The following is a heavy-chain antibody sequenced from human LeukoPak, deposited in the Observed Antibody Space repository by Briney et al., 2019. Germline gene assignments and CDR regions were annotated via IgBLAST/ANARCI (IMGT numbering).Heavy chain of an antibody. CDR1: GFFFSSYG. CDR2: ISASSSYI. D-gene: IGHD3-10*01. V-gene: IGHV3-21*04. Sequence: PGGSLRLSCAVSGFFFSSYGKTWVRQAPGKGLEWVSSISASSSYIYYAESLKGQFTISRDNAKNSLYLQMDSLRAEDSAVYYCAETKGDCITIICPYYYYYYMDIWGKGTTVTVSS. CDR3: AETKGDCITIICPYYYYYYMDI. J-gene: IGHJ6*03.